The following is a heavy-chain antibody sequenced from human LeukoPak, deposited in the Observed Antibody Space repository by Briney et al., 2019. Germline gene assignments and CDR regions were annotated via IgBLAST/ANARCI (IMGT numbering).Heavy chain of an antibody. J-gene: IGHJ3*02. CDR2: IRYDGSNK. D-gene: IGHD3-9*01. Sequence: PGGSLRLSCAASGFTFSNYGMHWVRQAPGKGLEWVAFIRYDGSNKYYADSVKGRFTISRDNSKNTLYLQMNSLRAEDAAVYYCARDRILRYFDLWGAFDIWGQGTMVTVSS. CDR3: ARDRILRYFDLWGAFDI. V-gene: IGHV3-30*02. CDR1: GFTFSNYG.